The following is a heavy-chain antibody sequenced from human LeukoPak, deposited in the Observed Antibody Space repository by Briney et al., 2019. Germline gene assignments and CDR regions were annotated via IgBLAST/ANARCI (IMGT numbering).Heavy chain of an antibody. J-gene: IGHJ3*02. D-gene: IGHD3-22*01. CDR2: INHSGST. Sequence: ASETLSLTCAVYGGSFSGYYWSWIRQPPGKGLEWIGEINHSGSTNYNPSLKSRVTISVDKSKNQFSLKLSSVTAADTAVYYCARSGDRDYYDSSGNPFDIWGQGTMVTVSS. CDR3: ARSGDRDYYDSSGNPFDI. CDR1: GGSFSGYY. V-gene: IGHV4-34*01.